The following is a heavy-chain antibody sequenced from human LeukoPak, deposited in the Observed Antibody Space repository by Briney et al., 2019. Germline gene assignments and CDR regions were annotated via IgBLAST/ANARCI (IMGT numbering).Heavy chain of an antibody. D-gene: IGHD2-15*01. CDR1: GYTFTSYD. V-gene: IGHV1-8*01. Sequence: ASVKGSCKASGYTFTSYDINWVRQATGQGLEWMGWMNPNSGNTGYAQKFQGRVTMTRNTSISTAYMELSSLRSEDTAVYYCARVGPYCSGGSCYSSFRVRWFDPWGQGTLVTVSS. CDR2: MNPNSGNT. CDR3: ARVGPYCSGGSCYSSFRVRWFDP. J-gene: IGHJ5*02.